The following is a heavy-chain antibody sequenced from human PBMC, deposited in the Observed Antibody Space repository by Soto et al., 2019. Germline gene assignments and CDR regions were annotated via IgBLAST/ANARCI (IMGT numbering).Heavy chain of an antibody. V-gene: IGHV4-39*01. J-gene: IGHJ6*02. CDR2: IYYSGTT. CDR1: GGSISSNSYY. Sequence: QLQLQESGPGLVKPSETLSLTCTVSGGSISSNSYYWAWIRQPPGKGLEWIGNIYYSGTTYCNPSLKGRVPISVDTSKNQFSLKLSSVTAADTAVYYCARHKGGYYSGVDVWGQGTTVTVSS. D-gene: IGHD3-16*01. CDR3: ARHKGGYYSGVDV.